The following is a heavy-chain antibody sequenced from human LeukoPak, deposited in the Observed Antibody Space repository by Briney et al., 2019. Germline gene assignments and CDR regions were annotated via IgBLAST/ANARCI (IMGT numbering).Heavy chain of an antibody. J-gene: IGHJ4*02. CDR1: GFTFSSYA. CDR2: ISYDGSNK. CDR3: ARAVGAVAGYFDY. Sequence: PGGSLRLSCAASGFTFSSYAMHWVRQAPGKGLEWVAVISYDGSNKYYADSVKGRFTISRDNSKNTLYLQMNSLRAEDTAVYYCARAVGAVAGYFDYWGQGTLVTVSS. V-gene: IGHV3-30-3*01. D-gene: IGHD6-19*01.